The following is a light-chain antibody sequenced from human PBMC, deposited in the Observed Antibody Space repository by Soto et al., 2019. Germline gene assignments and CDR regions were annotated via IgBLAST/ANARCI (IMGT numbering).Light chain of an antibody. J-gene: IGKJ4*02. Sequence: DIQMTQSPSTLSASVGDRVTITCRASQNIRSWLAWYQQKPGKAPRLLIYKASSLESGVPSWFSGSGSGTEFTLTISSLQPDDSATYYCQQYDSSATFGGGTKVEIK. V-gene: IGKV1-5*03. CDR1: QNIRSW. CDR2: KAS. CDR3: QQYDSSAT.